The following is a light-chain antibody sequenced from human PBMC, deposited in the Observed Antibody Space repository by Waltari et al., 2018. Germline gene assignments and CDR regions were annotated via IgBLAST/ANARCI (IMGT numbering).Light chain of an antibody. CDR3: QAYDKSLSSVV. CDR1: ASNFGTGYD. J-gene: IGLJ2*01. V-gene: IGLV1-40*01. CDR2: SNS. Sequence: QSVLTQPPPVSGAPGQRVTLSCTGTASNFGTGYDVHWYQQFPGTAPQLLIYSNSNRPSGVPDRFSGSRSGTSASLTITGLQAEDEADYYCQAYDKSLSSVVFGGGTKVTVL.